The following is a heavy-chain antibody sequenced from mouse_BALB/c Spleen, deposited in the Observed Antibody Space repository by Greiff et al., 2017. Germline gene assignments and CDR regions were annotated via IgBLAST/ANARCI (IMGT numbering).Heavy chain of an antibody. CDR1: GYTFTSYW. J-gene: IGHJ4*01. Sequence: VQLQQPGAELVKPGASVKLSCKASGYTFTSYWMHWVKQRPGQGLEWIGEINPSNGRTNYNEKFKSKATLTVDKSSSTAYMQLSSLTSEDSAVYYCARDGYPYAMDYWGQGTSVTVSS. CDR3: ARDGYPYAMDY. CDR2: INPSNGRT. V-gene: IGHV1S81*02. D-gene: IGHD2-3*01.